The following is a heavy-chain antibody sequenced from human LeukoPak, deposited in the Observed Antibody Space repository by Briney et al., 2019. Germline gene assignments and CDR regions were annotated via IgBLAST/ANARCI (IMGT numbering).Heavy chain of an antibody. J-gene: IGHJ6*03. V-gene: IGHV4-34*01. CDR2: INHSGNT. CDR1: GGSFSGYY. Sequence: SETLSLTCAVSGGSFSGYYWSWIRQPPGKGLEWIGEINHSGNTNYNPSLKSRVTISVDTSKNQFSLKLSSVTAADTAVYYCARGLSDAITGYYYYYMDVWGKGTTVTVS. D-gene: IGHD1-14*01. CDR3: ARGLSDAITGYYYYYMDV.